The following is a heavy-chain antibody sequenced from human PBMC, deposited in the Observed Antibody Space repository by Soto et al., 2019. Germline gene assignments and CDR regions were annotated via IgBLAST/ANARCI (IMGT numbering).Heavy chain of an antibody. J-gene: IGHJ4*02. CDR3: ARAPPSGSYYGS. V-gene: IGHV4-34*01. CDR1: GGSFRGYY. Sequence: SETLSLTCAVYGGSFRGYYWSWIRQPPGKGLEWIGEINHRGSTSYNPSLKSRVTISVDTSKNQFSLNLNSVTAADTAVYYCARAPPSGSYYGSWGQGTLVTVSS. D-gene: IGHD1-26*01. CDR2: INHRGST.